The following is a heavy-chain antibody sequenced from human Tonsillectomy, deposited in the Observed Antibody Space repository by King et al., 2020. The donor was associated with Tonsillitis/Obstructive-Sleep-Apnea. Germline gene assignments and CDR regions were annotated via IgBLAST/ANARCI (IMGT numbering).Heavy chain of an antibody. CDR2: ISGDGGST. Sequence: EVQLVESGGGVVQPGGSLRLSCAASRFTFDDYAMHWVRQAPGKGLEWVSLISGDGGSTYYADSVKGRFTISRDNSKNSLYLQMNSLRTEDTAMHYCAKDNGIAVANAEYFQHWGQGTLVTVSS. CDR3: AKDNGIAVANAEYFQH. J-gene: IGHJ1*01. V-gene: IGHV3-43*02. D-gene: IGHD6-19*01. CDR1: RFTFDDYA.